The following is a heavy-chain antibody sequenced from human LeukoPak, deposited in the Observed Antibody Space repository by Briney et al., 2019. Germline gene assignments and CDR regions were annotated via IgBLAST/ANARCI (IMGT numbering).Heavy chain of an antibody. CDR2: IKQDGGEK. J-gene: IGHJ4*02. CDR3: ARDLYNSASK. Sequence: GGSLRLSCTASGFTFSNFWMGWVRQAPGKGLEWVANIKQDGGEKYYVDSVKGRFTISRDNAKNSLYLQMNSLRAEDTAVYYCARDLYNSASKWGQGTLVTVSS. CDR1: GFTFSNFW. V-gene: IGHV3-7*03. D-gene: IGHD6-25*01.